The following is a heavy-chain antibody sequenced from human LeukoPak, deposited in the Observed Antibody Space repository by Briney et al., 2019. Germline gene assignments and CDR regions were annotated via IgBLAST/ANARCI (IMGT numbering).Heavy chain of an antibody. CDR2: IWYDGSNK. J-gene: IGHJ4*02. CDR1: GFTFSSYG. Sequence: GGSLRLSCAASGFTFSSYGMHWVRQAPGKGLEWVAVIWYDGSNKYYADSVKGRFTISRDNSKNTLYLQMNSLRAEDTAVYYCARAGYSSGWSDYWGQGTLVTVSS. CDR3: ARAGYSSGWSDY. V-gene: IGHV3-33*01. D-gene: IGHD6-19*01.